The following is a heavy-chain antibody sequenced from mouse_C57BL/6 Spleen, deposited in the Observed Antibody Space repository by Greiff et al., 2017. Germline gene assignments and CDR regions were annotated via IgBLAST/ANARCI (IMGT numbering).Heavy chain of an antibody. CDR1: GYTFTSYW. D-gene: IGHD2-13*01. CDR2: FDPNSGGT. CDR3: ARDYYGDDYAMDY. J-gene: IGHJ4*01. V-gene: IGHV1-72*01. Sequence: QVQLQQPGAELVKPGASVKLSCKASGYTFTSYWMHWVKQRPGRGLEWIGRFDPNSGGTKYNEKFKSKATLTVDKPSSTAYMQLSSLTSEDSAVYYCARDYYGDDYAMDYWGQGTSVTVSS.